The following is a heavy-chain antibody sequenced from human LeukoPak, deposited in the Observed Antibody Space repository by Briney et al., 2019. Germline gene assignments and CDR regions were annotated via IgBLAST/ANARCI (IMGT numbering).Heavy chain of an antibody. CDR2: INPNSGGT. Sequence: GASVKVSCKASGYTFTGYYMHWVRQAPGQGLEWMGWINPNSGGTNYAQKSQGRVTMTRDTSISTAYMELSRLRSDDTAVYYCAEYYYDSSGNSGVAFDIWGQGTMVTVSS. D-gene: IGHD3-22*01. V-gene: IGHV1-2*02. CDR1: GYTFTGYY. CDR3: AEYYYDSSGNSGVAFDI. J-gene: IGHJ3*02.